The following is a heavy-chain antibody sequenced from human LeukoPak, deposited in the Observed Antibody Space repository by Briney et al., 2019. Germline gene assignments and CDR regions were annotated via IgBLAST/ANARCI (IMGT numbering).Heavy chain of an antibody. CDR3: ASLFSSGIYGFDY. CDR2: IFSNDDK. D-gene: IGHD3-10*01. V-gene: IGHV2-5*01. Sequence: ASGPTLVNPTQTLTLTCTFSGFSLSTGGLGVGWIRQPPGKALEWLALIFSNDDKRYSPFLESRLTITKDTSKNQVVITLTNMDPMDTATYFCASLFSSGIYGFDYWGQGTLVTVSS. CDR1: GFSLSTGGLG. J-gene: IGHJ4*02.